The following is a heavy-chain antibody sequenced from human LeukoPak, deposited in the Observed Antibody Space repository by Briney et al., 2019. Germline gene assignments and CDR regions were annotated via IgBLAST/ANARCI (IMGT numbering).Heavy chain of an antibody. Sequence: PGRSLRLSCAASGFTFDDYAMHWVRQAPGKGLEWVSGISWNSGSIGYADSVKGRFTISRDNAKNSLYLQMNSLRAEDTALYYCAKDISSDDYGAFYYFDYWGQGTLVTVSS. V-gene: IGHV3-9*01. CDR3: AKDISSDDYGAFYYFDY. J-gene: IGHJ4*02. CDR1: GFTFDDYA. CDR2: ISWNSGSI. D-gene: IGHD4-17*01.